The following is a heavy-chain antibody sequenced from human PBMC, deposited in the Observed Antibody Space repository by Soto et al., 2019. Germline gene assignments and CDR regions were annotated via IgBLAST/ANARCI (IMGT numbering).Heavy chain of an antibody. CDR2: ISSSSSYI. D-gene: IGHD5-12*01. CDR3: ARGERGYSGHDPNFDY. V-gene: IGHV3-21*01. CDR1: GFTFSSYS. Sequence: GGSLRLSCAASGFTFSSYSMNWVRQAPGKGLEWVSSISSSSSYIYYADSVKGRFTISRDNAKNSLYLQMNSLRAEDTAVYYCARGERGYSGHDPNFDYWGQGTLVTVSS. J-gene: IGHJ4*02.